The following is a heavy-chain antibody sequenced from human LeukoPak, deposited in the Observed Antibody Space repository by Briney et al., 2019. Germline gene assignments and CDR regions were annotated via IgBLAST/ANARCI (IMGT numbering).Heavy chain of an antibody. V-gene: IGHV4-59*01. CDR1: GASISSYS. Sequence: TSETLSLTCSVSGASISSYSWSWLRQPPGKGLEWMGYIYYSGNTNYNPSLKSRVTISVDTSNNEVSLNLNSVTAADTAVYYCARFVGSGLDYWGQGTLLTVSS. J-gene: IGHJ4*02. D-gene: IGHD2-15*01. CDR2: IYYSGNT. CDR3: ARFVGSGLDY.